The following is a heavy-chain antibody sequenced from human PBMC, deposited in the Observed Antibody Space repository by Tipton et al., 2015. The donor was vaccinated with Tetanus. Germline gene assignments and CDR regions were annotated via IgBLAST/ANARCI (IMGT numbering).Heavy chain of an antibody. J-gene: IGHJ4*02. D-gene: IGHD1-26*01. Sequence: SLTCTVSGGSISSGGYYWSWIRRHPGKGLEWIGDIYYSGSTYYNPSLKSQVTISVDTSKNQFSLKLNSVTAADTAVYYCARDQARGARGWNYFDYWGQGTLVTVSS. V-gene: IGHV4-31*01. CDR1: GGSISSGGYY. CDR2: IYYSGST. CDR3: ARDQARGARGWNYFDY.